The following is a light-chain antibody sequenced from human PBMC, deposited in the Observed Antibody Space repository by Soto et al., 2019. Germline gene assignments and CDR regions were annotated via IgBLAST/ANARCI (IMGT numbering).Light chain of an antibody. CDR3: ASWDDSLHVL. CDR2: RNN. CDR1: SSNIGSNY. V-gene: IGLV1-47*01. J-gene: IGLJ3*02. Sequence: QAVVTQPPSSSGTPGQRVTISCSGSSSNIGSNYVYWYQQLPGTAPKLLIYRNNQRPSGVPDRFSGSKSGTAASLAISGLRSEDEADYYCASWDDSLHVLFGGGTKVTVL.